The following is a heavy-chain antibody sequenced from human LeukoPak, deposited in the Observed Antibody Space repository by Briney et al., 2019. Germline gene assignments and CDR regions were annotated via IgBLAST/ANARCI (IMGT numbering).Heavy chain of an antibody. D-gene: IGHD3-3*01. CDR3: AKTSLSDPSGHYYYMDV. CDR1: GFTFSSAW. J-gene: IGHJ6*03. CDR2: IRFDGTSE. V-gene: IGHV3-30*02. Sequence: GGSLRLSCAVSGFTFSSAWMTWVRQAPGKGLEWVAFIRFDGTSEFYADSVKARFTISRDNSQNTVSLQLNNLRIEDTALYYCAKTSLSDPSGHYYYMDVWGKGTTVTVSS.